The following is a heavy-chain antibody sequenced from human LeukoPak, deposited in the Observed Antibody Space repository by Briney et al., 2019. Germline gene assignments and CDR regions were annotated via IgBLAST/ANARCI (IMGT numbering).Heavy chain of an antibody. CDR3: AKGSSWYGGEYFQH. CDR2: ISYDGSNK. Sequence: PGGSLRLSCAASGFTFSSYGMHWVRRAPGKGLEWVAVISYDGSNKYYADSVKGRFTISRDNSKNTLYLQMNSLRAEDTAVYYCAKGSSWYGGEYFQHWGQGTLVTVSS. J-gene: IGHJ1*01. V-gene: IGHV3-30*18. CDR1: GFTFSSYG. D-gene: IGHD6-13*01.